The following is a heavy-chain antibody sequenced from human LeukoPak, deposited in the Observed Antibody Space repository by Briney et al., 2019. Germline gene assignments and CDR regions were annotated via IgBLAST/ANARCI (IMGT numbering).Heavy chain of an antibody. CDR1: GDYVDNHY. J-gene: IGHJ4*02. D-gene: IGHD5-24*01. Sequence: ATAALSLTCSVAGDYVDNHYWGWVRQPPGEGPGWVAYIYFTVTTSARTDYNPALQSPVSISKDTSNSQFSLRLDSVTAADTAFYYRAEIPRIWGQGILVTVSS. CDR2: IYFTVTTSART. CDR3: AEIPRI. V-gene: IGHV4-59*02.